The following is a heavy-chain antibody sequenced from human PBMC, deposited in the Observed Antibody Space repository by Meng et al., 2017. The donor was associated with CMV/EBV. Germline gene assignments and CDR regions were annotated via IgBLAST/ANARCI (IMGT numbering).Heavy chain of an antibody. CDR2: ISWNSGSI. CDR3: AKDHYFLSGYSYYFDY. D-gene: IGHD3-3*01. J-gene: IGHJ4*02. CDR1: GFTFDDYA. Sequence: GESPMIPRAASGFTFDDYAMHWVRQAPGKGLEWVSGISWNSGSIGYADSVKGRFTISRDNAKKSLCLQMNSLRAEHTALYYCAKDHYFLSGYSYYFDYWGQGTLVTVSS. V-gene: IGHV3-9*01.